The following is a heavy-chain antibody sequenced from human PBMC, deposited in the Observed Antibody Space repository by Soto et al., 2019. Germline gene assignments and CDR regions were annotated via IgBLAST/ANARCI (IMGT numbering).Heavy chain of an antibody. CDR3: ARGDSGYVSWFDP. V-gene: IGHV4-31*03. Sequence: QVQLQESGPGLVKPSQTLSLTCTVSGGSINSGDFYWSWIRQHPGKGLECIGYIYYSGSTYYNPSLRSRVTISVDTSKNPFSLKLSSVTAADTAVYYCARGDSGYVSWFDPWGQGTLVTVSS. CDR2: IYYSGST. CDR1: GGSINSGDFY. D-gene: IGHD5-12*01. J-gene: IGHJ5*02.